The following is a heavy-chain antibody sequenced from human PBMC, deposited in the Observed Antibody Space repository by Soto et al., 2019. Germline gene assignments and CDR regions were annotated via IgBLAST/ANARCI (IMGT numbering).Heavy chain of an antibody. CDR1: GGSISSYY. J-gene: IGHJ6*02. Sequence: TSETLSLTCTVSGGSISSYYWRWIRQPAGKGLEWIGRIYTSGSTNYNPSLKSRVTMSVDTSKNQFSLKLSSVTAADTAVYYCARDWVVTAIPGDYYYGMDVWGQGTTVTVSS. V-gene: IGHV4-4*07. CDR3: ARDWVVTAIPGDYYYGMDV. CDR2: IYTSGST. D-gene: IGHD2-21*02.